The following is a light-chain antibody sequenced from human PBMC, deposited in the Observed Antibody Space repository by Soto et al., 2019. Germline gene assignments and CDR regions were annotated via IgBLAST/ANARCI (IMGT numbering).Light chain of an antibody. CDR3: QAYHSRRSPLYV. V-gene: IGLV1-40*01. CDR2: ANN. J-gene: IGLJ1*01. CDR1: SSNIGAGYD. Sequence: HSVLTQPPSVAGAPGQRVSISCTGSSSNIGAGYDVHWYQHLPGTAPKLLIYANNNRPSGVPDRFSGSKSGTSASLAITGLQAGDEADYYCQAYHSRRSPLYVLGTGTKVPV.